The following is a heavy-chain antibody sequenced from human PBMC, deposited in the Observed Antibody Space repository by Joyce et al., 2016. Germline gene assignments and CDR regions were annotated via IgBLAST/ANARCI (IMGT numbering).Heavy chain of an antibody. CDR2: ISSRSSNI. Sequence: EVQLVESGGGLVKPGGSLRLSCAASGFTFSRYSMNWVRQAPGKGLEGVSSISSRSSNIYDADSVKGRFTISRDNAKNSLYLQMNSLRAEDTAVYYCARDNYYESSNWFDPWGQGTLVTVSS. V-gene: IGHV3-21*01. D-gene: IGHD3-22*01. CDR3: ARDNYYESSNWFDP. CDR1: GFTFSRYS. J-gene: IGHJ5*02.